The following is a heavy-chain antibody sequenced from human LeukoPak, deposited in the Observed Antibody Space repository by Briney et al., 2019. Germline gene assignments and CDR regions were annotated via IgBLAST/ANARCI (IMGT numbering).Heavy chain of an antibody. J-gene: IGHJ6*02. Sequence: SVKVSCKASGYTFTSYGITWVRQAPGQGLEWMGWIDTYNGNTNYAQKFQGRVTMTTDTSTNTAYMEVRSLRSDDTAVYYCARIGHYDILTGYSTYYGMDVWGQGTTVTVS. D-gene: IGHD3-9*01. CDR2: IDTYNGNT. CDR1: GYTFTSYG. V-gene: IGHV1-18*01. CDR3: ARIGHYDILTGYSTYYGMDV.